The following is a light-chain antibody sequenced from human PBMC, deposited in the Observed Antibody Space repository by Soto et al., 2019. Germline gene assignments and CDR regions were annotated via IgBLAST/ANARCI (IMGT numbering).Light chain of an antibody. CDR2: GAS. CDR1: QSVSSSY. Sequence: EIVLTQSPGTLSLSPGERATLSCRASQSVSSSYLAWYQQKPGQAPRLLIYGASSRATGIPDRFSGSGSGTDFNIKISRLEPEDFKVYPGQQYGSSPPYTFGQGTKLEIK. J-gene: IGKJ2*01. V-gene: IGKV3-20*01. CDR3: QQYGSSPPYT.